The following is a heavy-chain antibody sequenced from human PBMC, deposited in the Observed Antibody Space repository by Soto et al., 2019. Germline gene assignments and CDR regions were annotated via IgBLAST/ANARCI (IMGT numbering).Heavy chain of an antibody. V-gene: IGHV4-61*01. CDR3: ARVYDFWSATEPYYFDY. CDR2: IYYSGST. CDR1: GGSVSSGSYY. D-gene: IGHD3-3*01. J-gene: IGHJ4*02. Sequence: QVQLQESGPGLVKPSETLSLTCTVSGGSVSSGSYYWSWIRQPPGKGLEWIGYIYYSGSTNYNPSLKSRVTISVDTSKNQFSLKLSSVTAADTAVYYCARVYDFWSATEPYYFDYWGQGTLVTVSS.